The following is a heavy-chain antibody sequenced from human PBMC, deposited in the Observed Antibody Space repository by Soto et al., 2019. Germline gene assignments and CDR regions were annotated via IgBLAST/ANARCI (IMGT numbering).Heavy chain of an antibody. CDR3: ARDEGYDILTGYYYYGMDV. J-gene: IGHJ6*02. CDR1: GFTFSSYG. CDR2: TSYDGSNK. Sequence: GGSLRLSCAASGFTFSSYGMHWVRQAPGKGLEWVAVTSYDGSNKYYADSVKGRFTISRDNSKNTLYLQMNSLRAEDTAVYYCARDEGYDILTGYYYYGMDVWGQGTTVTVSS. V-gene: IGHV3-30*03. D-gene: IGHD3-9*01.